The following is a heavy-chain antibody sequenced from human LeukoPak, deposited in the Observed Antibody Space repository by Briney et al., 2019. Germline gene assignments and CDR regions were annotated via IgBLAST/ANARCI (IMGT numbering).Heavy chain of an antibody. Sequence: ASVKVSCKASGYTFTSYYMHWVRQAPGQGLEWMGLINPSGGSTSYAQKFQGRATMTRDTSTSTVYMELSSLRSEDTAVYYCARDLSRGGSGSYGGVDYWGQGTLVTVSS. J-gene: IGHJ4*02. CDR1: GYTFTSYY. CDR3: ARDLSRGGSGSYGGVDY. CDR2: INPSGGST. V-gene: IGHV1-46*01. D-gene: IGHD3-10*01.